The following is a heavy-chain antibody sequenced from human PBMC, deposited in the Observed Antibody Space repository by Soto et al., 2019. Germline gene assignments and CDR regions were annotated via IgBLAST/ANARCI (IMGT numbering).Heavy chain of an antibody. V-gene: IGHV1-18*01. CDR2: ISAYNGST. D-gene: IGHD5-18*01. Sequence: SSGKGSSKGSCYSFTSYGISWVRQAPGQGLEWMGWISAYNGSTSYAQKFQGRVTMTRDTSTSTVYMGLNSLSSEDTAVDYCAWAAMVTGYYYCGMDVCGQGHTV. J-gene: IGHJ6*02. CDR1: CYSFTSYG. CDR3: AWAAMVTGYYYCGMDV.